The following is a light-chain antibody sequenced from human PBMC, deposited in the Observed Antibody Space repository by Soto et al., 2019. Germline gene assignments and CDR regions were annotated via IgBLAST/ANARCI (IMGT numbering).Light chain of an antibody. Sequence: AIRMTQSPSSFSASTGDRVTITCRASPGISSYLAWYQQKPVKAPKLLIYAASTLQSGVPSRFSGSGSGTDFTLTISCLQSDDFATYYCQQYYSYPRTFGQGTKVEIK. CDR1: PGISSY. CDR3: QQYYSYPRT. V-gene: IGKV1-8*01. J-gene: IGKJ1*01. CDR2: AAS.